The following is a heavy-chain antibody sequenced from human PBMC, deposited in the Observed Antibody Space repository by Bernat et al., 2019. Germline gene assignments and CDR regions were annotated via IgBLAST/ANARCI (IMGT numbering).Heavy chain of an antibody. Sequence: QVQLVESGGGVVQPGRSLRLSCAASGFTFSSYGMHWVRQAPGKGLEGVAVISYDGSNKYYADSVKGRFTISRDNSKNTLYLQMNSLRAEDTAVYYCATGYSSGWYYFDYWGQGTLVTVSS. V-gene: IGHV3-30*03. CDR1: GFTFSSYG. J-gene: IGHJ4*02. D-gene: IGHD6-19*01. CDR2: ISYDGSNK. CDR3: ATGYSSGWYYFDY.